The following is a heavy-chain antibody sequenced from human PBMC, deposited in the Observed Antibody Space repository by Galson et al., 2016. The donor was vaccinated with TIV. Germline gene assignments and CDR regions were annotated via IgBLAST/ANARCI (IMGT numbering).Heavy chain of an antibody. CDR1: GYSFTSSW. CDR2: MYPADSDV. V-gene: IGHV5-51*03. J-gene: IGHJ4*02. D-gene: IGHD5-18*01. Sequence: QSGAEVKKPEESLRISCKSSGYSFTSSWIAWVRLLPGKGLQWVGIMYPADSDVSYSPSFEGQVTISPDASISTAYLQWSSLEASDTAIYYCARAPGYSGYSYGYFDDWGQGTLVTVSS. CDR3: ARAPGYSGYSYGYFDD.